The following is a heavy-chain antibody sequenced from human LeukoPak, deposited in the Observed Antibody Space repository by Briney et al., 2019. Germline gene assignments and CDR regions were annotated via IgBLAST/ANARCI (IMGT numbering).Heavy chain of an antibody. D-gene: IGHD6-13*01. CDR3: ARHTPAAGTDNWFDP. CDR2: IYYSGST. Sequence: PSETLSLTCTVSGGSISSYYWSWIRQPPGRGLEWIGYIYYSGSTNYNPSLKSRVTISVDTSKNQFSLKLSSVTAADTAVYYCARHTPAAGTDNWFDPWGQGTLVTVSS. V-gene: IGHV4-59*01. J-gene: IGHJ5*02. CDR1: GGSISSYY.